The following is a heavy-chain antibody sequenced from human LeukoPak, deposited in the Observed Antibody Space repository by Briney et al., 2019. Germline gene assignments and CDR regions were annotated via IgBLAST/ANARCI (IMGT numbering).Heavy chain of an antibody. J-gene: IGHJ4*02. CDR1: GLTFSRYR. D-gene: IGHD3-10*01. V-gene: IGHV3-74*01. Sequence: GRSLRLSCAASGLTFSRYRMHWVRQAPGKGLVWVSHISSDGSIRNYADSVKGRFTISRDNAKNMLSLQMNSLRADDTAMYYCASQVSTGHWGQGTLVTVSS. CDR3: ASQVSTGH. CDR2: ISSDGSIR.